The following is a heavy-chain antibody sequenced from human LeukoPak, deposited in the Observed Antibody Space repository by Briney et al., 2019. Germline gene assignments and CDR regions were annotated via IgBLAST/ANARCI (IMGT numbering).Heavy chain of an antibody. J-gene: IGHJ5*02. CDR3: ARNGGDSGFDP. CDR2: ITTSSSYI. V-gene: IGHV3-21*01. CDR1: GFTFSSYS. Sequence: GGSLRLSCAASGFTFSSYSMNWVRQAPGKGLEWVSSITTSSSYIYYADSVKGRFTISRDNAKNSLYLQMNSLRAEDTAVYYCARNGGDSGFDPWGQGTLVTVSS. D-gene: IGHD2-21*02.